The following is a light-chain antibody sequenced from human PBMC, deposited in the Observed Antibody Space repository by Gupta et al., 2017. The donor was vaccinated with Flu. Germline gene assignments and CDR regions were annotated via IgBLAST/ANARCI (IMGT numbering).Light chain of an antibody. V-gene: IGKV1-5*03. CDR3: QQYNGFSRT. CDR2: KAS. J-gene: IGKJ1*01. CDR1: QSISSW. Sequence: DIQMTQSPSTLSASIGDRVTITCRASQSISSWLAWYQQKPGKAPKLLIYKASTLETGVPSRFSASGSGKEFTLTISSLQPDDFATYYCQQYNGFSRTFGQGTKVEIK.